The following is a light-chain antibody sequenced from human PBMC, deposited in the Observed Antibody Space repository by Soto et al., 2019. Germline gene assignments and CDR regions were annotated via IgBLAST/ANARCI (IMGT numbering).Light chain of an antibody. CDR1: QPLNNN. CDR3: QQYNKWPAEIT. V-gene: IGKV3-15*01. Sequence: EIVMTQSPATLSVSPGDRATLSCRAGQPLNNNVAWYQHKPGQAPRLLIYGASTRATGISARFSGSGSGTEFTLTISSLQSEDSGVYYCQQYNKWPAEITFGQGTRLEIK. CDR2: GAS. J-gene: IGKJ5*01.